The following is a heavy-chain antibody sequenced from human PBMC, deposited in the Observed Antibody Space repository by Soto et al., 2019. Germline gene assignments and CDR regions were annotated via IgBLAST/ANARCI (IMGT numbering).Heavy chain of an antibody. CDR2: INPNSGGT. V-gene: IGHV1-2*02. D-gene: IGHD4-17*01. J-gene: IGHJ3*02. CDR3: ARPYGGDDAFDI. CDR1: GYTFTGYY. Sequence: ASLKVSCKASGYTFTGYYMHWVRQSPGQGLEWMGWINPNSGGTNYAQKFQGRVTMTRDKSISTAYMELSRLRSDDTAVYYCARPYGGDDAFDIWGQGTMVTV.